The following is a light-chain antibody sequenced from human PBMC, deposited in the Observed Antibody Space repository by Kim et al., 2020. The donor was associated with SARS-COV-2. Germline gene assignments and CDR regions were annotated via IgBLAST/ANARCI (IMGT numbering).Light chain of an antibody. J-gene: IGLJ1*01. CDR3: CSYAGSSTYV. V-gene: IGLV2-23*01. CDR1: SSDVGGYNL. Sequence: GQSIPISCTGPSSDVGGYNLVSWYQHLPGKAPKLMIFEDTSRPSGVSNRFSGSKSGNTASLTISGLQAEDEADYYCCSYAGSSTYVFGTGTKVTVL. CDR2: EDT.